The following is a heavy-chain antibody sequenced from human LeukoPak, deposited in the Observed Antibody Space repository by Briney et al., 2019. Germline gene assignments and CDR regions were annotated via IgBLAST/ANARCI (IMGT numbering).Heavy chain of an antibody. J-gene: IGHJ6*02. CDR3: AVWGSYRSGYYGMDV. D-gene: IGHD3-16*02. V-gene: IGHV4-30-4*01. Sequence: SETLSLTCTVSGGSISSGDYYWSWIRQPPGKGLEWIGYIYYSGSTYYNPSLKSRVTISVDASKNQFSLKLSSVTAADTAVYYCAVWGSYRSGYYGMDVWGQGTTVTVSS. CDR1: GGSISSGDYY. CDR2: IYYSGST.